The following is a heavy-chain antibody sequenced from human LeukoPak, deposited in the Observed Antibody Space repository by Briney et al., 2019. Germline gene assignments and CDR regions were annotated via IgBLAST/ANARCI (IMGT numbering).Heavy chain of an antibody. V-gene: IGHV4-39*01. Sequence: SETLSLTCTVSGGSISSSSYYWGWIRQPPGKGLEWIGSIYYSGSTYYNPSLKSRVTISVDTSKNQFSLKLSSVTAADTAVYYCARRDCSSTSCYITGGDYWGQGTLVTVSS. CDR1: GGSISSSSYY. CDR3: ARRDCSSTSCYITGGDY. D-gene: IGHD2-2*02. CDR2: IYYSGST. J-gene: IGHJ4*02.